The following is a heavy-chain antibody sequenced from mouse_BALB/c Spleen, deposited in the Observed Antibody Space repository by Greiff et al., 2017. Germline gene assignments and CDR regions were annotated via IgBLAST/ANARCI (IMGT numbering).Heavy chain of an antibody. J-gene: IGHJ4*01. D-gene: IGHD3-2*01. Sequence: VQLKQSGAELVRSGASVKLSCTASGFNIKDYYMHWVKQRPEQGLEWIGWIDPENGDTEYAPKFQGKATMTADTSSNTAYLQLSSLTSEDTAVYYCNAQTARAPLYAMDYWGQGTSVTVSS. V-gene: IGHV14-4*02. CDR2: IDPENGDT. CDR3: NAQTARAPLYAMDY. CDR1: GFNIKDYY.